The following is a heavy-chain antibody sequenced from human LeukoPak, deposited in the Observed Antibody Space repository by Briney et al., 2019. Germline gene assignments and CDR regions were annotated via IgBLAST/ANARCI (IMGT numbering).Heavy chain of an antibody. V-gene: IGHV3-30-3*01. D-gene: IGHD6-19*01. J-gene: IGHJ4*02. CDR2: ISDDGSNK. Sequence: GGSLRLSCAASGFTFSIYAIHWVRQAPGKGLEWVASISDDGSNKYYADSVKGRFTISRDNSKNTLYLQMDSLRAEDTAVYYCARAAYNSGPDYWGQGTLVTVSS. CDR1: GFTFSIYA. CDR3: ARAAYNSGPDY.